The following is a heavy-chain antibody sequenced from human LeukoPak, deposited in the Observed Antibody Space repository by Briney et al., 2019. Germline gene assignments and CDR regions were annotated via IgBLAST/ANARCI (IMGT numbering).Heavy chain of an antibody. Sequence: PGGSLRLSCAASGFTFSSYGMHWVRQAPGKGLEWVAVIWYDGSNKYYADSVKGRFTISRDNSKNTLYLQMNSLRAEDTAVYYCARNPPPFEYSFTRNYGMDVWGQGTTVTVSS. CDR2: IWYDGSNK. CDR1: GFTFSSYG. D-gene: IGHD6-6*01. V-gene: IGHV3-33*01. J-gene: IGHJ6*02. CDR3: ARNPPPFEYSFTRNYGMDV.